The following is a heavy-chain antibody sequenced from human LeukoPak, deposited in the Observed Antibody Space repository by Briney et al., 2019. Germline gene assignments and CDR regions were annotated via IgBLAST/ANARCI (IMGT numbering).Heavy chain of an antibody. D-gene: IGHD1-26*01. Sequence: KTGGSLRLSCAASGFTFSSYAMNWVRQAPGERLEWVSSISSLSNNIYYTDSVKGRFTISRDNAKNSLYLLMNSLRVEDTAVYYCARDSSGSYSRSDYWGQGTLVTVSS. CDR2: ISSLSNNI. V-gene: IGHV3-21*01. CDR3: ARDSSGSYSRSDY. CDR1: GFTFSSYA. J-gene: IGHJ4*02.